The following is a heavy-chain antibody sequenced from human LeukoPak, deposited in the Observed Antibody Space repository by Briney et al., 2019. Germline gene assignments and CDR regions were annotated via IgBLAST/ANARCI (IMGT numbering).Heavy chain of an antibody. CDR3: ARQNGDYSSWFDP. Sequence: NPSETLSLTCTVSGGSISSYYWSWIRQPPGKGLEWIGYIYYSGSTNYNPSLKSRVTISVDTSKNQFSLKLSSVTAADTVVYYCARQNGDYSSWFDPWGQGTLVTVSS. J-gene: IGHJ5*02. D-gene: IGHD4-4*01. V-gene: IGHV4-59*08. CDR1: GGSISSYY. CDR2: IYYSGST.